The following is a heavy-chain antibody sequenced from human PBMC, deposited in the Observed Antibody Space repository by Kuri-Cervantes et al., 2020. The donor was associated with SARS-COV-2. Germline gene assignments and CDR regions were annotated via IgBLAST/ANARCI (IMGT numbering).Heavy chain of an antibody. CDR2: IYPGDSDT. J-gene: IGHJ4*02. V-gene: IGHV5-51*01. CDR1: GYSFTSYW. Sequence: GESLKISCKGSGYSFTSYWIGWVRQMPGEGLEWMGIIYPGDSDTRYSPSFQGQVTISADKSINTAYLQWSSLKASDTAMYYCASSQFSIAGGGDYWGQGTLVTVSS. CDR3: ASSQFSIAGGGDY. D-gene: IGHD6-19*01.